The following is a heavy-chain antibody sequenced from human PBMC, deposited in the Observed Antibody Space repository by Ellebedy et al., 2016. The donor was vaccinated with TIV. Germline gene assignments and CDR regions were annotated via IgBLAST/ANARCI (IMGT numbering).Heavy chain of an antibody. Sequence: SETLSLTXAVYGGSFSGYYWTWIRQSPGKGLEWIGEINESGSTNYNPSLKSRVTISVDTSKNQFSLQLSSVTAADTAVYYCAKSLHYSSSSFFDFWGQGTLVTVSS. CDR3: AKSLHYSSSSFFDF. CDR1: GGSFSGYY. CDR2: INESGST. D-gene: IGHD6-6*01. V-gene: IGHV4-34*01. J-gene: IGHJ4*02.